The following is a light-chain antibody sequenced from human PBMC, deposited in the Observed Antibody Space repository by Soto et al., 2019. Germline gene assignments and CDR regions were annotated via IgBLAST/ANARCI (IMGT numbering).Light chain of an antibody. CDR2: DAS. Sequence: DIQMTQSPSSLSASVGDRVTITCHASQDISNYLNWYQQKPGKAPKLLIYDASNLETGVPSRFSGSGSGTDFTLTISSLQPEDFATYYCQQSYSTPITFGQGTRLEIK. J-gene: IGKJ5*01. CDR1: QDISNY. V-gene: IGKV1-39*01. CDR3: QQSYSTPIT.